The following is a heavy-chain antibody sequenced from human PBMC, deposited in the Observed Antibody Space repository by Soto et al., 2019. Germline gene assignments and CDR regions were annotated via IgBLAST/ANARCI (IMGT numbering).Heavy chain of an antibody. J-gene: IGHJ6*02. Sequence: GGSLRLSCAASGFTFSSYAMHWVRQAPGKGLEWVAVISYDGSNKYYADSVKGRFTISRDNSKNTLYLQMNSLRAEDTAVYYCARAGSSGYIKGPHYYYGMDVWGQGTTVTVSS. D-gene: IGHD3-22*01. V-gene: IGHV3-30-3*01. CDR3: ARAGSSGYIKGPHYYYGMDV. CDR2: ISYDGSNK. CDR1: GFTFSSYA.